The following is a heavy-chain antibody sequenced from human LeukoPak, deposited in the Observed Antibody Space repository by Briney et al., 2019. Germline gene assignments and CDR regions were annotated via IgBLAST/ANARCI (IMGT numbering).Heavy chain of an antibody. CDR2: ISVYDGNT. CDR3: ARDPQQLVGATGGGFGY. J-gene: IGHJ4*02. D-gene: IGHD1-26*01. V-gene: IGHV1-18*04. Sequence: GASVKVSCKASGYPFTGYYLHWVRQAPGQGLEWMGWISVYDGNTNYAQKLQGRLTMTTDTSTSTAYMELRSLRSDDTAVYYCARDPQQLVGATGGGFGYWGQGTLVTVSS. CDR1: GYPFTGYY.